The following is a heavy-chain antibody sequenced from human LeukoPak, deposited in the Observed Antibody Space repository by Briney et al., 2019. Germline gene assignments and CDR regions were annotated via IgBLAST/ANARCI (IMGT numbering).Heavy chain of an antibody. CDR3: ARPPLYSGYDKLNDY. V-gene: IGHV3-30-3*01. CDR2: IPYDGSNK. CDR1: GFTFSSYA. J-gene: IGHJ4*02. D-gene: IGHD5-12*01. Sequence: GRSLRLSCAASGFTFSSYAMHWVRQAPGKGLEWVAVIPYDGSNKYYADSVKGRFTISRDNSKNTLYLQMNSLRAEDTAVYYCARPPLYSGYDKLNDYWGQGTLVTVSS.